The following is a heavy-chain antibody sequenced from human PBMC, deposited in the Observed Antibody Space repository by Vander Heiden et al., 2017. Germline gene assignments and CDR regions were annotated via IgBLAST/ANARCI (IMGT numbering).Heavy chain of an antibody. Sequence: EVHPMESGVCLVKPERSLSLSCSASEFTFGDYAMSWCRQAPGKGLEWVGFIRSKAFPGTTEYAASVKGRFTISRDNSKSIAYLQMNSLRTEDTAVYYCSRDDITGGSGVRYWGQGTLVTVSS. CDR2: IRSKAFPGTT. J-gene: IGHJ4*02. CDR3: SRDDITGGSGVRY. V-gene: IGHV3-49*05. D-gene: IGHD1-20*01. CDR1: EFTFGDYA.